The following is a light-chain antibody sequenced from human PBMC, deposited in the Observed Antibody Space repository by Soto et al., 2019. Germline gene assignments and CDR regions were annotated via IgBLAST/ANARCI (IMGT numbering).Light chain of an antibody. CDR3: SSYTSTNTLV. J-gene: IGLJ2*01. CDR1: RSDVGGYNF. Sequence: QYALTQPASVSGSPGQSITISCTGTRSDVGGYNFVSCYQQHPGKVPKLLIYDVTHRPSGVSNRFSASKSANTASLTISGLQAEDEADYYCSSYTSTNTLVFGGGTKLTVL. CDR2: DVT. V-gene: IGLV2-14*01.